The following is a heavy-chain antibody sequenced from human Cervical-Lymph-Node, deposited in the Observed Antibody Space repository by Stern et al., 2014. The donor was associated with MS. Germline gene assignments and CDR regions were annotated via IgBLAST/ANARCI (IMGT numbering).Heavy chain of an antibody. CDR1: GFAFADYA. CDR2: IMWSGTKI. J-gene: IGHJ6*02. V-gene: IGHV3-9*01. CDR3: ATANYEFGYYGMDA. Sequence: EVQLEESGEGLVQPGRSLRVSCAAAGFAFADYAIHWVRQAPGKGLEWVSGIMWSGTKIGYAEYVKDRCAISRDNANNSLFLQMNNLRAEDTALYYCATANYEFGYYGMDAWGQGTAVTVS. D-gene: IGHD3-3*01.